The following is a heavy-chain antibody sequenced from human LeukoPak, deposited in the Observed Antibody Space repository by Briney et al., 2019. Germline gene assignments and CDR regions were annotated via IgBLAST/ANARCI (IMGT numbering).Heavy chain of an antibody. V-gene: IGHV4-59*01. CDR1: GGSISSYY. J-gene: IGHJ4*02. CDR3: ARGEDLRLGELSPFDH. CDR2: IYYSGST. Sequence: SETLSLTCTVSGGSISSYYWSWIRQPPGKGLEWIGYIYYSGSTNYNPSLKSRVTISVDTSKNQFSLKLSSVTAADTAVYYCARGEDLRLGELSPFDHWGQGTLVTVSS. D-gene: IGHD3-16*02.